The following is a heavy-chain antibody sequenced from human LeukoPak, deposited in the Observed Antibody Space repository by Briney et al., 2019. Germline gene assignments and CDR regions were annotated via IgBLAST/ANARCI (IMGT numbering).Heavy chain of an antibody. D-gene: IGHD3-22*01. V-gene: IGHV1-69*13. CDR1: GGTFSSYA. CDR3: ARGSDSSGTWFDP. J-gene: IGHJ5*02. CDR2: IIPIFGTA. Sequence: ASVKVSGKASGGTFSSYAISWVRQAPGQGLEWMGGIIPIFGTANYAQKFQGRVTITADESTSTAYMELSSLRSEDTAVYYCARGSDSSGTWFDPWGQGTLVTVSS.